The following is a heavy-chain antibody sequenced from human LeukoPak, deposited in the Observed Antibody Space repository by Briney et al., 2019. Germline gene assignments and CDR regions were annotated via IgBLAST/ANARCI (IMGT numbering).Heavy chain of an antibody. D-gene: IGHD3-10*01. J-gene: IGHJ4*02. CDR1: GFTFSNYG. V-gene: IGHV3-30*18. Sequence: GGFLRLSCAASGFTFSNYGMHWVRQAPGKGLEWVAVISSDGTNKYYADSVKGRFTISRDNSKNTLFLQMNSLRAEDTAVYYCAKDGLWFGDLTYFDYWGQGTLVTVSS. CDR2: ISSDGTNK. CDR3: AKDGLWFGDLTYFDY.